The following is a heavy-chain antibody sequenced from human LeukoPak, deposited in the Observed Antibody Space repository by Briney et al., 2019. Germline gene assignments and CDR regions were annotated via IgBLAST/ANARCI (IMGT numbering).Heavy chain of an antibody. CDR1: GGSISSGGYY. D-gene: IGHD2-2*01. V-gene: IGHV4-31*03. CDR3: ARDRTGYCSSTSCARGAFDI. Sequence: SQTLSLTCTVSGGSISSGGYYWSWIRQHPGKGLEWIGYIYYSGSTYYNPSLKSRVTISVDTSKNQFSLKLSSVTAADTAVYYCARDRTGYCSSTSCARGAFDIWGQGTMVTVSS. CDR2: IYYSGST. J-gene: IGHJ3*02.